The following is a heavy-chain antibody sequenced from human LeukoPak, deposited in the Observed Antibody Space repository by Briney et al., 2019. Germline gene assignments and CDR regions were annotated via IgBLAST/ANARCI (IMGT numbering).Heavy chain of an antibody. CDR3: ARKYSSGWKLSVFQH. Sequence: ASMKVSCKASGYTFTSYDINWVRQATGQGLEWMGWTNPNSGNTGYAQKFQGRVTMTRNTSISTAYMELSSLRSEDTAVYYCARKYSSGWKLSVFQHWGQGTLVTVSS. D-gene: IGHD6-19*01. V-gene: IGHV1-8*01. CDR1: GYTFTSYD. J-gene: IGHJ1*01. CDR2: TNPNSGNT.